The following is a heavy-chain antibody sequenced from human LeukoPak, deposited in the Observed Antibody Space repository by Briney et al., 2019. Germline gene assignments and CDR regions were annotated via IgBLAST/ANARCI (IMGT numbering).Heavy chain of an antibody. J-gene: IGHJ4*02. CDR1: GGSISSSNW. D-gene: IGHD3-10*01. V-gene: IGHV4-4*02. CDR2: IYHSGST. CDR3: ARDKTNYYGSGSYEGLDY. Sequence: SGTLSLTCAVSGGSISSSNWWSWVRQPPGKGLEWIGEIYHSGSTNYNPSLKSRVTISVDKSKNQFSLKLSSVTAADTAVYYCARDKTNYYGSGSYEGLDYWGQGTLVTVSS.